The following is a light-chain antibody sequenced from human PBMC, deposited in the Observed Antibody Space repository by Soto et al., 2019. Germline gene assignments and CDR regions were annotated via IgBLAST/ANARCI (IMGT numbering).Light chain of an antibody. J-gene: IGLJ1*01. CDR2: EVS. CDR3: SSYATNYTYV. CDR1: SSDVGGYNY. Sequence: QSVLTQPPSASGSPGQSVTISCTGTSSDVGGYNYVSWYQQHPGKAPKLMIFEVSKRSSGVPDRFSGSKSGNTASLTVSGLQAEDEADYYCSSYATNYTYVFGTGTKLTVL. V-gene: IGLV2-8*01.